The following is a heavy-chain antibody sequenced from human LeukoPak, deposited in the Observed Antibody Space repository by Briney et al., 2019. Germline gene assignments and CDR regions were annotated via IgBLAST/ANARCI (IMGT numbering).Heavy chain of an antibody. Sequence: SETLSLTCTVSGGSITSYFWSWIRQPPGKGLEWIGYIYHSGTTNYNPSLKSRVTISVDTSRNQFSLKLSPVTAADTAVYYCAQKAPCSARYSQHWGQGTLVTVSS. V-gene: IGHV4-59*01. CDR1: GGSITSYF. J-gene: IGHJ1*01. D-gene: IGHD2-21*01. CDR3: AQKAPCSARYSQH. CDR2: IYHSGTT.